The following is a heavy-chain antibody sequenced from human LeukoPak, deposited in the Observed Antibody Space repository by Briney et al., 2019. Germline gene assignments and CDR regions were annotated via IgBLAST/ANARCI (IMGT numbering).Heavy chain of an antibody. Sequence: GGSLRLSCAASGFTVSSNYMSWVRQAPGKGLEWVSVIYSGGSTYCAATVKGRFTISRDNSKNTLYLQMNSLRAEDTAVYYCARGSYCSGGSCYSPDFDYWGQGTLVTVSS. CDR3: ARGSYCSGGSCYSPDFDY. V-gene: IGHV3-66*01. J-gene: IGHJ4*02. D-gene: IGHD2-15*01. CDR2: IYSGGST. CDR1: GFTVSSNY.